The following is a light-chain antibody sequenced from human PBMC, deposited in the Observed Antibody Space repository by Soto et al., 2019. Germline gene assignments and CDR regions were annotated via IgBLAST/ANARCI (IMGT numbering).Light chain of an antibody. J-gene: IGLJ1*01. CDR1: SSDVGIYNR. CDR3: SSSSSINTYV. CDR2: GVN. Sequence: QAVLTPPPSVSGSLALSVTFSCTGTSSDVGIYNRVSWYQQPPGTAPKLIIYGVNNRPSGVPDRFSGSKSGNTASLTISGLQAEDEADYYCSSSSSINTYVFGTGTKSPS. V-gene: IGLV2-18*02.